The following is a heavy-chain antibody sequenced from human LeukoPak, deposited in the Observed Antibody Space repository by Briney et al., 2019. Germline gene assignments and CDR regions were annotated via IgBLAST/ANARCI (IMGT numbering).Heavy chain of an antibody. CDR1: GDSVSSNSAA. J-gene: IGHJ2*01. V-gene: IGHV6-1*01. D-gene: IGHD3-10*01. CDR2: TYYRSKWYN. CDR3: ARGNVLLWFGESDYWYFDL. Sequence: SQTLSLTCAISGDSVSSNSAAWNWIRQSPSRGLEWLGRTYYRSKWYNDYAVSVKSRITINPDTSKNQFSLQLNSVTPEDTAVYYCARGNVLLWFGESDYWYFDLWGRGTLVTVSS.